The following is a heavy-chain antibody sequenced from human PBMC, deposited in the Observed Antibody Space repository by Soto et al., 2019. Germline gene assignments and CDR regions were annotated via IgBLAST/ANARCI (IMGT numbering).Heavy chain of an antibody. Sequence: PSETLSLTCTVSGGSISSYYWSWIRQPPGKGLEWIGYIYYSGSTNYNPSLKSRVTISVDTSKNQFSLKLSSVTAADTAVYYCARAYCGGDCYYKPYYFDYWGQGTLVTVSS. CDR1: GGSISSYY. CDR3: ARAYCGGDCYYKPYYFDY. CDR2: IYYSGST. D-gene: IGHD2-21*02. J-gene: IGHJ4*02. V-gene: IGHV4-59*01.